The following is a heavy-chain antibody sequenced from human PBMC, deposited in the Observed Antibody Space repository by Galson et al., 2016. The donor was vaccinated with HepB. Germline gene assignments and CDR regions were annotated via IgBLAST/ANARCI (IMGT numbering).Heavy chain of an antibody. CDR3: VQGSTAPAV. D-gene: IGHD1-26*01. CDR2: ISRSGDST. CDR1: GFTFNNYG. V-gene: IGHV3-23*01. Sequence: SLRLSCAASGFTFNNYGMTWVRQAPGTGLEFVSSISRSGDSTDYADSVKGRFTISRDNFKNTLSLQMNSLRAEDTAVYYCVQGSTAPAVWGKGTTVTVSS. J-gene: IGHJ6*04.